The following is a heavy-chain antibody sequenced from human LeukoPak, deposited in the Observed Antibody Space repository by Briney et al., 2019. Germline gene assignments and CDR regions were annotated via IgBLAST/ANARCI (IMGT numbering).Heavy chain of an antibody. CDR3: ARGGLNWNYRGWFDP. V-gene: IGHV4-39*07. CDR2: IYYSGST. CDR1: GGSISSSSYY. J-gene: IGHJ5*02. D-gene: IGHD1-7*01. Sequence: SETLSLTCTVSGGSISSSSYYWGWIRQPPGKGLEWIGSIYYSGSTYYNPSLKSRVTISVDTSKNQFSLKLSSVTAADTAVYYCARGGLNWNYRGWFDPRGQGTLVTVSS.